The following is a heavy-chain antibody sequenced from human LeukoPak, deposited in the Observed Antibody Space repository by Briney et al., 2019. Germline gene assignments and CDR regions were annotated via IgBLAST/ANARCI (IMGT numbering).Heavy chain of an antibody. CDR3: AREVGYGGLFFDY. CDR1: GGTFSSYA. Sequence: SVNVSCKASGGTFSSYAISWVRQAPGQGLEWMGGIIPIFGTANYAQKFQGRVTITADESTSTAYMELSSLRSEDTAVYYCAREVGYGGLFFDYWGQGTLVTVSS. D-gene: IGHD5-12*01. J-gene: IGHJ4*02. V-gene: IGHV1-69*13. CDR2: IIPIFGTA.